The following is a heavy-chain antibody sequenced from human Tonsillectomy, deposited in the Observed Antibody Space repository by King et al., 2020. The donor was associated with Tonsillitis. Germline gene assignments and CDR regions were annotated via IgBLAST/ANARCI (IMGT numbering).Heavy chain of an antibody. CDR2: VNHSGST. V-gene: IGHV4-34*01. CDR1: GGSFSGYY. CDR3: ARGDWGYYYDSSGYHFLDY. Sequence: VQLPQWGAGLLKPSETLSLTCAVYGGSFSGYYWNWIRQPPGKGLEWIGEVNHSGSTDYNPSLKSRVTISVDTSKNQFSLKLSSVTAADTAVYYCARGDWGYYYDSSGYHFLDYWGQGTLVTVSS. D-gene: IGHD3-22*01. J-gene: IGHJ4*02.